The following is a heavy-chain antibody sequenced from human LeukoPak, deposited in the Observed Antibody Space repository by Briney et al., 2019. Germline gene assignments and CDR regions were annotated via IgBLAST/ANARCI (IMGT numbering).Heavy chain of an antibody. D-gene: IGHD6-13*01. J-gene: IGHJ3*02. CDR3: ARDWAPFVIAAAGTDFRPSLDI. CDR1: GFTFSSYS. V-gene: IGHV3-21*01. CDR2: ISSSSSYI. Sequence: GGSLRLSCAASGFTFSSYSMNWVRQAPGKGLEWVSSISSSSSYIYYADSVKGRFTISRDNAKNSLYLQMNSLRAEDTAVYYCARDWAPFVIAAAGTDFRPSLDIWGQGTMVTVSS.